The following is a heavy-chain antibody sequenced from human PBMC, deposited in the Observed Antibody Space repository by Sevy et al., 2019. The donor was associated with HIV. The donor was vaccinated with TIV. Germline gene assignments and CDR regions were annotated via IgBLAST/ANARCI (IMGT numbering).Heavy chain of an antibody. CDR1: GYTFTSYY. J-gene: IGHJ6*02. CDR2: INPSGGST. Sequence: GASVKVSCKASGYTFTSYYMHWVRQAPGQGLEWMGIINPSGGSTSNAQKFQGRVTMTRDTSTSTVYVELSSLRSEDTAVYYCARETRISRGGVAAHPGELRYYYGMDVWGQGTTVTVSS. V-gene: IGHV1-46*01. D-gene: IGHD6-6*01. CDR3: ARETRISRGGVAAHPGELRYYYGMDV.